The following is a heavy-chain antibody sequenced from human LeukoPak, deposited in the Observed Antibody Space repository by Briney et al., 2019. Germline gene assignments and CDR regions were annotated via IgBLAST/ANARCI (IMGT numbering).Heavy chain of an antibody. Sequence: GASVKVSCKASGYTFTSYGIGWVRQAPGQGLEWMGWISAYNGNTNYAQKLQGRVTMTTDTSTSTAYMELRSLRSDDTAVYYCARDRAHDYGDRNWFDPWGQGTLVTVSS. D-gene: IGHD4-17*01. CDR3: ARDRAHDYGDRNWFDP. CDR2: ISAYNGNT. J-gene: IGHJ5*02. V-gene: IGHV1-18*01. CDR1: GYTFTSYG.